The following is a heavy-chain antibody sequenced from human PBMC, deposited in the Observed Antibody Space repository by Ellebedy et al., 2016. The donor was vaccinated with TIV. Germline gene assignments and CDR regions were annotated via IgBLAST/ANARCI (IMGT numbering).Heavy chain of an antibody. CDR1: GGSFSGYY. D-gene: IGHD3-16*01. CDR3: ARGRTTMITKPKYFDY. CDR2: INDSGTT. Sequence: SETLSLXCAVYGGSFSGYYWTWIRQAPGKGLEWIGEINDSGTTNYNPSLKSRVTISVDTSKNQFSLKLTSVTAADTAVYYCARGRTTMITKPKYFDYWGHGTLLTVSS. J-gene: IGHJ4*01. V-gene: IGHV4-34*01.